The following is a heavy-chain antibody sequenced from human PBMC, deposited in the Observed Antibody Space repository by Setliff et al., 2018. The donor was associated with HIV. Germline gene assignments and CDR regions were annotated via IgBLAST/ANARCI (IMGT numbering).Heavy chain of an antibody. CDR3: ARSLDYSGSGSYYVGWFDL. CDR1: GGSISKYF. V-gene: IGHV4-4*07. CDR2: IYSSGST. Sequence: SGGSISKYFWSWIRQSAEKGLEWIGRIYSSGSTNQNPSLKSRVSMSVDTSKSQFSLNLSSVTAADTAVYYCARSLDYSGSGSYYVGWFDLWGQGIPVTSPQ. D-gene: IGHD3-10*01. J-gene: IGHJ5*02.